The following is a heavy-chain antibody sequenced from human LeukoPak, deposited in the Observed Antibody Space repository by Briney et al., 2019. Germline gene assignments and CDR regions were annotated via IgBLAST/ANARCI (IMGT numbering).Heavy chain of an antibody. J-gene: IGHJ6*03. CDR1: GFTFSSYG. CDR2: IWYDGSNK. Sequence: PGGSLRLSCAASGFTFSSYGMHWVRQAPGKGLEWVAVIWYDGSNKYYADSVKGRFTISRDNSKNTLYLQMNSLRAEDRAVYYCARSRKGYCSSTSCYTHYYYYYMDVWGKGTTATVSS. D-gene: IGHD2-2*02. CDR3: ARSRKGYCSSTSCYTHYYYYYMDV. V-gene: IGHV3-33*01.